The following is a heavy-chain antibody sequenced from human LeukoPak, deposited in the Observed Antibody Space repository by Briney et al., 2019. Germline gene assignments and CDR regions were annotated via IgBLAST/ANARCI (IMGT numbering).Heavy chain of an antibody. CDR1: GFTFTRFW. Sequence: AGSLRLSCAFSGFTFTRFWMTWVRQTPGTGPEWVANIKEDGSEKYYVDSVEGRFTISRDNAKNSLYLQMNSLRVEDTGVYYCAGWERGTTGYFESWGQGTLVMVSS. CDR3: AGWERGTTGYFES. CDR2: IKEDGSEK. D-gene: IGHD1-1*01. J-gene: IGHJ4*02. V-gene: IGHV3-7*05.